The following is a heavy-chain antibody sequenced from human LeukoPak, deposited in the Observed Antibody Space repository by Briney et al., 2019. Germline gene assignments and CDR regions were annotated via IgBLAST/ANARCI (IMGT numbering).Heavy chain of an antibody. J-gene: IGHJ6*03. Sequence: GGSLRLSCAASEFTFVRYAMNWFRQAPGKGLEWVSYISSSSFKIGYADSVKGRFTISRDNSKNSLYLQMDSLRVEDTAVYYCVRDPSYGSSWYYYMDVWGKGTTVTVSS. CDR3: VRDPSYGSSWYYYMDV. D-gene: IGHD6-13*01. CDR1: EFTFVRYA. CDR2: ISSSSFKI. V-gene: IGHV3-48*04.